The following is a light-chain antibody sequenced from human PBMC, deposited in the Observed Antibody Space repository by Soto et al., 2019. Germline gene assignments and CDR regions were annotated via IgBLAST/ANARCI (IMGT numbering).Light chain of an antibody. Sequence: QSALTQPASVSGSPGQSITISCTGTSSDVGSYNLVSWYQQHPGKAPKLMIYEGTKRPSGVSNRFSGSKSGTTASLTISGLQAEDEADYYCCSYAGSSTFVFGRGTQLTVL. J-gene: IGLJ2*01. V-gene: IGLV2-23*03. CDR1: SSDVGSYNL. CDR2: EGT. CDR3: CSYAGSSTFV.